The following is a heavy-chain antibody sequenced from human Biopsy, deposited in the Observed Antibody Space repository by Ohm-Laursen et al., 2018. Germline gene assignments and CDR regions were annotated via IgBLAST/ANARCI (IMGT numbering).Heavy chain of an antibody. CDR2: IFYRGST. Sequence: TLSLPCPVSGGSISNNNYYWGWIRQPPGKGLEWIGSIFYRGSTHYKPSLKSRVNISVDTSKNQFSLKLNSVTAVDTAVYYCARDYDTSGYYYVSWGQGTLVTVSS. CDR1: GGSISNNNYY. CDR3: ARDYDTSGYYYVS. J-gene: IGHJ5*02. V-gene: IGHV4-39*01. D-gene: IGHD3-22*01.